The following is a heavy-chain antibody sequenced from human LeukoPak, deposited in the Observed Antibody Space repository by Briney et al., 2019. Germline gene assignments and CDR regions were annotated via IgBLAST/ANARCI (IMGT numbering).Heavy chain of an antibody. Sequence: ASVKVSCKASGYTFTSYDINWVRQATGQGLEWMGWMNPNSGNTGYAQKFQGRVTMTRNTSISTAYMELSSLRAEDTAGYYCASLATIRGGIDYWGQGTLVTVSS. CDR3: ASLATIRGGIDY. J-gene: IGHJ4*02. CDR1: GYTFTSYD. D-gene: IGHD5-24*01. V-gene: IGHV1-8*01. CDR2: MNPNSGNT.